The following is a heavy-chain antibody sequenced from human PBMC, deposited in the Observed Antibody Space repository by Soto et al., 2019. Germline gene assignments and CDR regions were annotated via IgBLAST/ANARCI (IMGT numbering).Heavy chain of an antibody. V-gene: IGHV1-46*01. D-gene: IGHD6-13*01. CDR2: INPASGST. J-gene: IGHJ4*02. Sequence: QVQLVQSGAEVKKPGASVKLSCRTSGYTFTHYYIQWVRQAPGQGLEWLGIINPASGSTNYAQDFQGRVTVTMDTSTTTVYMDLSGLRAEDTAIFYCARDLAAGDHWGQGTLVTVSS. CDR3: ARDLAAGDH. CDR1: GYTFTHYY.